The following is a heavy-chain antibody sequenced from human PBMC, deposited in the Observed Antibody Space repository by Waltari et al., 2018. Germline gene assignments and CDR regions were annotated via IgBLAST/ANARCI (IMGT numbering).Heavy chain of an antibody. J-gene: IGHJ4*02. CDR2: IYTSGST. V-gene: IGHV4-4*07. D-gene: IGHD2-2*01. CDR3: AKQPYPFVPAPRTYYFDY. CDR1: GGSISSYY. Sequence: QVQLQESGPGLVKPSETLSLTCTVSGGSISSYYWSWIRQPAGKGLEWIGRIYTSGSTNYNPSLKSRVTISRDNSKNTLYLQMNSLRAEDTAVYYCAKQPYPFVPAPRTYYFDYWGQGTLVTVSS.